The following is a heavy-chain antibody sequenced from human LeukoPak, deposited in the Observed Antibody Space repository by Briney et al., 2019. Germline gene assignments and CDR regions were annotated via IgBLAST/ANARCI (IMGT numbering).Heavy chain of an antibody. V-gene: IGHV1-2*02. J-gene: IGHJ5*02. CDR1: GYDFSDNY. CDR2: INPNSGGT. Sequence: GASVKVSCKTSGYDFSDNYIHWMRQAAGQGLEWMGWINPNSGGTNYAQKFQGRVTMTRDTSISTAYMELSRLRSDDTAVYYCARGSWVQLTPEHWFDPWGQGTLVTVSS. D-gene: IGHD1-1*01. CDR3: ARGSWVQLTPEHWFDP.